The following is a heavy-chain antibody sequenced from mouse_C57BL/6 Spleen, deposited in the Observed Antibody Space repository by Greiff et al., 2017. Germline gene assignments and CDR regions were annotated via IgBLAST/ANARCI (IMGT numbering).Heavy chain of an antibody. CDR3: ARGETYYGPPYYFDY. J-gene: IGHJ2*01. D-gene: IGHD1-1*02. V-gene: IGHV1-55*01. Sequence: QVQLQQPGAELVKPGASVKLSCKASGYTFTSYWITWVKQRPGHGLEWIGDIYTGSGRTNYNEKFKTKATLTVDTSSSTAYMQLSSLTSEDSAVYYCARGETYYGPPYYFDYWGQGTTLTVSS. CDR1: GYTFTSYW. CDR2: IYTGSGRT.